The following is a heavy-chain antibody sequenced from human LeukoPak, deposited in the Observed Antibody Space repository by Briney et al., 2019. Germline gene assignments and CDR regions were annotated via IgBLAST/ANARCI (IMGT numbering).Heavy chain of an antibody. CDR3: ARDYHGSGSLTTFDY. Sequence: GASVKVSCKASGYTFTSFYMHWVRQAPGQGLEWLGIINPTGGSASSAQKFQGRVTLTRDTSTSTVYMELSSLRSEDTAVYYCARDYHGSGSLTTFDYWGQGTLVTVSP. V-gene: IGHV1-46*01. J-gene: IGHJ4*02. CDR2: INPTGGSA. D-gene: IGHD3-10*01. CDR1: GYTFTSFY.